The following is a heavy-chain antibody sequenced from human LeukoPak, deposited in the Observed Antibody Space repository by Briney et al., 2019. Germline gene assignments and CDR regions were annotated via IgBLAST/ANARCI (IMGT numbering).Heavy chain of an antibody. CDR2: ISWDGGST. Sequence: GGSLRLSCAASGFTFDDYAMHWVRQAPGKGLEWVSLISWDGGSTDYADSVKGRFTISRDNSKNSLHLQMNSLRPEDSALYYCAKDMWGGGYYDSGSYYGIDYWGQGTLVTVSS. D-gene: IGHD3-10*01. CDR1: GFTFDDYA. J-gene: IGHJ4*02. CDR3: AKDMWGGGYYDSGSYYGIDY. V-gene: IGHV3-43D*03.